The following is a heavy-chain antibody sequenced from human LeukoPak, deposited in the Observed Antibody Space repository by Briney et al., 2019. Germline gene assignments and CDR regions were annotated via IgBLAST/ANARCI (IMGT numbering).Heavy chain of an antibody. CDR1: GFTFSSYSM. D-gene: IGHD2/OR15-2a*01. Sequence: GSLRLSCAASGFTFSSYSMIWVRQPPGKGLEWIGEISHSGSTGYNPSLKSRVTISVDKSKNHFSLKLSSVTAADTAVYYCARNMVGETTFDYWGQGTLVTVSS. J-gene: IGHJ4*02. CDR2: ISHSGST. CDR3: ARNMVGETTFDY. V-gene: IGHV4-4*02.